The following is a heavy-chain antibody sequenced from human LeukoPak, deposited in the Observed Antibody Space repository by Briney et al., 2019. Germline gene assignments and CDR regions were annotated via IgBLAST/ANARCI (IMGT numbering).Heavy chain of an antibody. J-gene: IGHJ4*02. CDR2: IKSKVNGGTI. D-gene: IGHD3-22*01. V-gene: IGHV3-15*07. CDR1: GFTFSNAW. Sequence: GGSLRLSCEGSGFTFSNAWMNWVGQAPGKGLGWVGRIKSKVNGGTIEYAAPVKGRFTISRDDSENTVYLQMNSLKSEDTAVYYCCTGGYYLDFWGQGTLVSVSS. CDR3: CTGGYYLDF.